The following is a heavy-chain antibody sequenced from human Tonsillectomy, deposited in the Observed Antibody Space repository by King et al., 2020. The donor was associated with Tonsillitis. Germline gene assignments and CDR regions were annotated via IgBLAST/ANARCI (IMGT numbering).Heavy chain of an antibody. J-gene: IGHJ4*02. D-gene: IGHD2-8*01. CDR2: IYYSGST. Sequence: VQLQESGPGLVKPSQTLSLTCAVSGGSISSGGYSWSWIRQPPGKGLEWIGYIYYSGSTYYNPSLKSRVTISVDTSKNQFSLTLSSVTAADTAVYYCARGGRCTNGVCYRNFDYWGQGTLVTVSS. V-gene: IGHV4-30-4*07. CDR3: ARGGRCTNGVCYRNFDY. CDR1: GGSISSGGYS.